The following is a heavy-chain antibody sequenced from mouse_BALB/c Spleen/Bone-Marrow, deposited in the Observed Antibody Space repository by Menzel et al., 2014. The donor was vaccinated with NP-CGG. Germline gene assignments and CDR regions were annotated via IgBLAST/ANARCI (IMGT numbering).Heavy chain of an antibody. V-gene: IGHV5-15*02. D-gene: IGHD2-14*01. CDR3: ASVDRYGKGSWFAY. CDR1: GFTFSDYG. CDR2: ISNLAYSI. J-gene: IGHJ3*01. Sequence: EVKLVGSGGGLVQPGGSRKLSCAASGFTFSDYGMAWVRQAPGKGPEWVAFISNLAYSIYYADTATGRFTISRENAKNTLYLEMSSLRSEDTAMCYCASVDRYGKGSWFAYWGQGTPVTVSS.